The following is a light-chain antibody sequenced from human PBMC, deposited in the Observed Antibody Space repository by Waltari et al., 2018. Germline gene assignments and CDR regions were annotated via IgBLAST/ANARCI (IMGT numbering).Light chain of an antibody. CDR2: RNN. V-gene: IGLV1-47*01. Sequence: QSVLTQPPSASGSPGQRVTISCSGSSSNIGNNYIYWYQQFPGTAPKLLIYRNNQRPSGVPGRFSGSKSGTSASLAISGLRSEDDADYYCQSYDSSLSWVFGGGTKLTVL. J-gene: IGLJ3*02. CDR1: SSNIGNNY. CDR3: QSYDSSLSWV.